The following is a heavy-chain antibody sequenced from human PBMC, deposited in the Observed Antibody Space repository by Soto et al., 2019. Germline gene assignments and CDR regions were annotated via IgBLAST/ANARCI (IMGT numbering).Heavy chain of an antibody. CDR1: GGTFSSYA. J-gene: IGHJ3*02. Sequence: SVKVSCKASGGTFSSYAISWVRQAPGQGLEWMGGIIPIFGTANYAQKFQGRVTITADESTSTAYMELSSLRSEDTAVYYCAIEGDITMVRGVIKNDAFDIWGQGTMVTVSS. V-gene: IGHV1-69*13. D-gene: IGHD3-10*01. CDR2: IIPIFGTA. CDR3: AIEGDITMVRGVIKNDAFDI.